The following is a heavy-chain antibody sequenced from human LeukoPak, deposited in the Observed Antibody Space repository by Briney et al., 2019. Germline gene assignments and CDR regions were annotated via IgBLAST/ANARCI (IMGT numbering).Heavy chain of an antibody. D-gene: IGHD3-22*01. CDR2: IYLHEDK. Sequence: SAPTLAKPTDTLTLTCTFSGFSLTTIGVGLGWVRQPPEKALEWLALIYLHEDKRYSPSLRRRLTITKDTSKNQVVLTMTDMDPVDTATYYCALSTPYYFDRSGYIDAFDIWGQGTMVTVSS. V-gene: IGHV2-5*01. J-gene: IGHJ3*02. CDR3: ALSTPYYFDRSGYIDAFDI. CDR1: GFSLTTIGVG.